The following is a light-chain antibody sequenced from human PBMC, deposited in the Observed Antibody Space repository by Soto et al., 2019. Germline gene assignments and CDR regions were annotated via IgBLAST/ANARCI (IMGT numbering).Light chain of an antibody. Sequence: DTQMTQYPYTLSASVGDSVTITCRASQSISRGLAWYQQKPGKAPNLLIYEDSSLESGVPSRFSGSGSGTEFTLTISSLQPDDFATYYCQQYNTGWTFGQGTKVEIK. V-gene: IGKV1-5*01. CDR3: QQYNTGWT. J-gene: IGKJ1*01. CDR2: EDS. CDR1: QSISRG.